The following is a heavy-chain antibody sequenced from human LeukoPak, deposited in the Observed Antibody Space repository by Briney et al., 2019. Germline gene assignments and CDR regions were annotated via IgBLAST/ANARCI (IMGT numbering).Heavy chain of an antibody. Sequence: GESLKISCKVSGYIFTDYWIVWVRQMPAKGLEWMGIIYPSDSDAKYSPSFQGHVSISADKSITTAYLQWSSLRASDTAMYYCARRGTNEYFDLWGRGTLVTVSS. D-gene: IGHD1-1*01. CDR2: IYPSDSDA. CDR3: ARRGTNEYFDL. CDR1: GYIFTDYW. J-gene: IGHJ2*01. V-gene: IGHV5-51*01.